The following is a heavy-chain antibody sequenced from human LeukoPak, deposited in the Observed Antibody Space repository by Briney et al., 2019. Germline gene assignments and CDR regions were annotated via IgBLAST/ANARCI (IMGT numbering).Heavy chain of an antibody. CDR2: ISSSGESP. CDR1: GFTFSSYA. CDR3: AKKSRDGYNPFDY. D-gene: IGHD5-24*01. J-gene: IGHJ4*02. V-gene: IGHV3-23*01. Sequence: GGSLRLSCAASGFTFSSYAMDWVRQAPGKGLEWVCGISSSGESPYYADSVKGRFTISRDNSKNTLYLEINSLRAEDTAVYYCAKKSRDGYNPFDYLGQGTLVTVSS.